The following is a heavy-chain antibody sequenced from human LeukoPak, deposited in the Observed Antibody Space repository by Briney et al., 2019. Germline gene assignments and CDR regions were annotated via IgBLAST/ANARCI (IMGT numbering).Heavy chain of an antibody. CDR1: GGSISSGSYY. Sequence: SQTLSLTCTVSGGSISSGSYYWSWIRQPAGKGLEWIGRIYTSGSTNYNPSLKSRVTISVDSSKNQFSLKVNSVTAADTAMYFCVRHYVLHIVGPSYWGQGILVTVSS. J-gene: IGHJ4*02. CDR3: VRHYVLHIVGPSY. D-gene: IGHD1-26*01. V-gene: IGHV4-61*02. CDR2: IYTSGST.